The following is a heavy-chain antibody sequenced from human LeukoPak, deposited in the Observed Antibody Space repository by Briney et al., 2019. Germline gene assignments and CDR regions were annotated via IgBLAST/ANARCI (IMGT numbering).Heavy chain of an antibody. CDR3: ARLTAMDYYGMDV. J-gene: IGHJ6*02. D-gene: IGHD5-18*01. V-gene: IGHV4-34*01. CDR2: INHSGST. CDR1: GGSFSGYY. Sequence: SETLSLTCAVYGGSFSGYYWSWIRQPPGKGLEWIGEINHSGSTNYNPSLKSRVTISVDTSKNQFSLKLSSVTAADTAVYYCARLTAMDYYGMDVWGQGTTVTVSS.